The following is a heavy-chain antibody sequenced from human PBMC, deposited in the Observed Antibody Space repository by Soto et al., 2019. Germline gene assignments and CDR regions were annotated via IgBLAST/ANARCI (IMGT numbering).Heavy chain of an antibody. CDR2: ISYDGSNK. CDR1: GFTFSSYA. J-gene: IGHJ4*02. V-gene: IGHV3-30-3*01. CDR3: ARSYDFWSGSFDY. D-gene: IGHD3-3*01. Sequence: GESLKISCAASGFTFSSYAMHWVRQAPGKGLEWVAVISYDGSNKYYADSVKGRFTISRDNSKNTLYLQMNSLRAEDTAVYYCARSYDFWSGSFDYWGQGTLVTVSS.